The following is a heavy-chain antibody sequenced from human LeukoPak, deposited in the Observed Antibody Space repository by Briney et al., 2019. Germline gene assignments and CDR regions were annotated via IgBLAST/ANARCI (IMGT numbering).Heavy chain of an antibody. CDR2: ISSSSSTI. Sequence: GGSLRLSCAASGFTFSSYSINWVRQAPGKGLEWVSYISSSSSTIYYADSVKGRFTISRDNAKNSLYLQMNSLRDGDTAVYYCARDPVFGYSYGYVLDYWGQGTLVTVSS. CDR1: GFTFSSYS. J-gene: IGHJ4*02. V-gene: IGHV3-48*02. CDR3: ARDPVFGYSYGYVLDY. D-gene: IGHD5-18*01.